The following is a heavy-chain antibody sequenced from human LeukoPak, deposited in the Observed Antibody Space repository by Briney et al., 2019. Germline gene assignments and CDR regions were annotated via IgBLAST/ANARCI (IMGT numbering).Heavy chain of an antibody. V-gene: IGHV1-2*02. CDR3: ASCLSNQWLLPYY. D-gene: IGHD6-19*01. CDR2: INPNSGGT. Sequence: GASVKVSCKASGYTFTGYYMHWVRQAPGQGLEWMGWINPNSGGTNYAQKFQGRVTMTRDTSISTAYMELSRLRSDDTAVYYCASCLSNQWLLPYYWGQGTLVTVSS. J-gene: IGHJ4*02. CDR1: GYTFTGYY.